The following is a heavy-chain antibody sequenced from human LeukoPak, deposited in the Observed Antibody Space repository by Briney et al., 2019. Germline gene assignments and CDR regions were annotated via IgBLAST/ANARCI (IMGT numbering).Heavy chain of an antibody. D-gene: IGHD1-26*01. CDR1: GYSISSGYY. J-gene: IGHJ4*02. CDR3: AMYRYDSAY. Sequence: SETLSLTCTVSGYSISSGYYWGWIRQPPGKGLEWIASIYHSGSTYYNPSLMSRVTISLDTSKNQFSLKLSSVTAADTAVYYCAMYRYDSAYWGQGTLVTVSS. CDR2: IYHSGST. V-gene: IGHV4-38-2*02.